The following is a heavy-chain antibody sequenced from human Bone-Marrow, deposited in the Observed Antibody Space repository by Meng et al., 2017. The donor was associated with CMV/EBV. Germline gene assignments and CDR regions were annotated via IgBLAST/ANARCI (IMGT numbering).Heavy chain of an antibody. CDR3: AIVRGDKPQKYYYYYYGMDV. V-gene: IGHV1-69*02. J-gene: IGHJ6*01. CDR1: GGTFSSYT. Sequence: SVKVSCKASGGTFSSYTISWVRQAPGQGLEWMGRIIPILGIANYAQKFQGRVTITADKSTSTAYMELSSLRSEDTAVYYCAIVRGDKPQKYYYYYYGMDVWGQG. D-gene: IGHD2-21*02. CDR2: IIPILGIA.